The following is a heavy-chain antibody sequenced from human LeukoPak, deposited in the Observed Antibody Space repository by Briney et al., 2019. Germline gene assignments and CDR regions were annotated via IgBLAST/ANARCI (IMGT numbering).Heavy chain of an antibody. Sequence: PGGSLRLSCAASGFTFSSYAMSWVRQAPGKGLEWVSAISGSGGSTYYADSVKGRFTISRDNSINTLYLQMNSLRAEDTAIYYCAKSAGGNIYDALDMWGQGTMVTVSS. CDR1: GFTFSSYA. CDR2: ISGSGGST. CDR3: AKSAGGNIYDALDM. D-gene: IGHD6-13*01. V-gene: IGHV3-23*01. J-gene: IGHJ3*02.